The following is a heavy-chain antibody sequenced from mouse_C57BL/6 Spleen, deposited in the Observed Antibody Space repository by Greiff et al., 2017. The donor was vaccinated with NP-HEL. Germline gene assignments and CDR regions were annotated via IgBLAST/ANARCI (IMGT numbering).Heavy chain of an antibody. CDR3: ARSGHGYDDWYFDV. CDR1: GYAFSSYW. Sequence: VQLQQSGAELVKPGASVKISCKASGYAFSSYWMNWVKQRPGKGLEWIGQIYPGDGDTNYNGKFKGKATLTADKSSSTAYMQLSSLTSEDSAVYFWARSGHGYDDWYFDVWGTGTTVTVSS. V-gene: IGHV1-80*01. CDR2: IYPGDGDT. D-gene: IGHD2-2*01. J-gene: IGHJ1*03.